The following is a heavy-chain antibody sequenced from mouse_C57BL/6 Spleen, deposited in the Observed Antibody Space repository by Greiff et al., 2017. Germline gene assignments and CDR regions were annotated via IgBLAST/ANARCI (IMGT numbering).Heavy chain of an antibody. D-gene: IGHD1-1*01. J-gene: IGHJ1*03. CDR2: ISGGGGNT. V-gene: IGHV5-9*01. CDR1: GFTFSSYT. Sequence: EVKLVESGGGLVKPGGSLKLSCAASGFTFSSYTMSWVRQTPEKRLEWVATISGGGGNTYYPDSVKGRFTISRDNAKNTLYLQMSSLRSEDTALYYCARQLITTVVARYFDVWGTGTTVTVSS. CDR3: ARQLITTVVARYFDV.